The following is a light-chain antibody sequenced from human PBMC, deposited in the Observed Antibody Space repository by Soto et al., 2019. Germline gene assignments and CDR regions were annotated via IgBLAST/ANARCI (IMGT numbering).Light chain of an antibody. CDR1: QSVGAQ. J-gene: IGKJ4*01. Sequence: EVVLTQYPASLSLSPGERATLSCRASQSVGAQFAWYQQKPGQSPRLLIYGASNRTSGILARFSGSGSGTDFTLTITRLEPEDSAVYYCQRRNDWGSFGGGTRVEIK. CDR3: QRRNDWGS. CDR2: GAS. V-gene: IGKV3-11*01.